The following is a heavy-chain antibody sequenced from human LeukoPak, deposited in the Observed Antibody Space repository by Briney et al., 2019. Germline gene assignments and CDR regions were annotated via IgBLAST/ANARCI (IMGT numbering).Heavy chain of an antibody. Sequence: SETLSLTCTVSGGSISSGDYYWSWIRQPPGKGLEWIGYIYYSGSTYYNPSLKSRVTISVDTSKNQFSLKLSSVTAADTAVYYCASSSYGGNSLDYWGQGTLVTVSS. CDR3: ASSSYGGNSLDY. CDR1: GGSISSGDYY. V-gene: IGHV4-30-4*08. J-gene: IGHJ4*02. D-gene: IGHD4-23*01. CDR2: IYYSGST.